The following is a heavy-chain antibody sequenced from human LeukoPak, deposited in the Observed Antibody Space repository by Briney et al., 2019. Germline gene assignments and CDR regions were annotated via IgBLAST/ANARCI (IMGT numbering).Heavy chain of an antibody. V-gene: IGHV1-8*03. CDR2: MNPNSGNR. Sequence: ASVKVSCKASGYTFTSYDINWVRQATGQGLEGMGWMNPNSGNRGYAQKFQGRVTITTNTSISTAYMELSSLRSEDTAVYYCARVIPWDGYNPYYFDYWGQGTLVTVSS. CDR3: ARVIPWDGYNPYYFDY. D-gene: IGHD5-24*01. J-gene: IGHJ4*02. CDR1: GYTFTSYD.